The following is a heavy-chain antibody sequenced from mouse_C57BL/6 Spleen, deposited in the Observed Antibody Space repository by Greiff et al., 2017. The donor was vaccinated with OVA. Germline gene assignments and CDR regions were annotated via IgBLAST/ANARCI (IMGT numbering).Heavy chain of an antibody. V-gene: IGHV1-15*01. D-gene: IGHD1-1*01. CDR2: IDPETGGT. CDR1: GYTFTDYE. CDR3: TVITTVLIDY. J-gene: IGHJ2*01. Sequence: VQLQQSGAELVRPGASVTLSCKASGYTFTDYEMHWVKQTPVHGLEWSGAIDPETGGTAYNQKFKGKAILTADKSSSTAYMELRSLTSEDSAVYYCTVITTVLIDYWGQGTTLTVSS.